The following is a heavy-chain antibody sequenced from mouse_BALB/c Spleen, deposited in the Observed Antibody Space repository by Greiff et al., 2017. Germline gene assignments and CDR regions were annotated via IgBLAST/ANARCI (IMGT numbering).Heavy chain of an antibody. J-gene: IGHJ4*01. CDR1: GFSLTSYG. Sequence: VKLMESGPGLVQPSQSLSITCTVSGFSLTSYGVHWVRQSPGKGLEWLGVIWSGGSTDYNAAFISRLSISKDNSKSQVFFKMNSLQANDTAIYYCSRKAYGSRNYAMDYWGQGTSVTVSS. V-gene: IGHV2-2*02. D-gene: IGHD1-1*01. CDR2: IWSGGST. CDR3: SRKAYGSRNYAMDY.